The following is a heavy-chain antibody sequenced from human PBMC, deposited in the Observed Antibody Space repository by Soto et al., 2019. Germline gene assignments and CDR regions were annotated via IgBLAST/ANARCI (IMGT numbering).Heavy chain of an antibody. D-gene: IGHD6-19*01. J-gene: IGHJ4*02. V-gene: IGHV3-53*01. Sequence: GGSLRLSCAASGFTVSSNYMSWVRQAPGKGLEWVSVIYSGGSTYYADSVKGRFTISRDNSKNTLYLQMNSLRAEDTAVYYCARAAVSSGWYMSPHFDYWGQGTLVTVSS. CDR3: ARAAVSSGWYMSPHFDY. CDR2: IYSGGST. CDR1: GFTVSSNY.